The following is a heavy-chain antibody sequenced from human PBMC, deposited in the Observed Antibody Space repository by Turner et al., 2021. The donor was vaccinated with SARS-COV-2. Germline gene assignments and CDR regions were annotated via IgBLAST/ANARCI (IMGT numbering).Heavy chain of an antibody. CDR3: AKKTTDCSVVTCREYFEY. CDR2: IIPIFGTA. D-gene: IGHD2-15*01. CDR1: RGTLSSYA. V-gene: IGHV1-69*01. J-gene: IGHJ4*02. Sequence: QVQLVQSGAEVKKPGFSVKVSCKAARGTLSSYAISWVRQAPGQGLEWMGGIIPIFGTANYAQKFQGRVTITADESTSTAYMELSSLRSEDTAVYYCAKKTTDCSVVTCREYFEYWGQGTLVTVSS.